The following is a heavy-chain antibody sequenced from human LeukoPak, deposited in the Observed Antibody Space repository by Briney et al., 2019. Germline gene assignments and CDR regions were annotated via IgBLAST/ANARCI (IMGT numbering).Heavy chain of an antibody. Sequence: SETLSLTCAVSGGSISSSNWWSWVRQPPGKGLEWIGEIYHSGSTNYNPSLKSRVTISVDKSKNQFSLKLSSVTAADTAVYFCVRDCSTSDDDNFFDPWGQGTLVTVSS. CDR3: VRDCSTSDDDNFFDP. CDR2: IYHSGST. V-gene: IGHV4-4*02. J-gene: IGHJ5*02. D-gene: IGHD1-1*01. CDR1: GGSISSSNW.